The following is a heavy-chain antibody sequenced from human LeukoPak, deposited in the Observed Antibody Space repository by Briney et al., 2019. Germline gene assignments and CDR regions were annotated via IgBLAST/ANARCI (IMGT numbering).Heavy chain of an antibody. CDR1: GFTFSSYW. D-gene: IGHD1-26*01. J-gene: IGHJ3*02. Sequence: GGSLRLSCAASGFTFSSYWMSWVRQAPGKGLEWVANIKQDGSEKYYVDSVKGRFTIFRDNAKNSLYLQMNSLRAEDTAVYYCARAGGTYYGIAFDIWGQGTMVTVSS. CDR2: IKQDGSEK. V-gene: IGHV3-7*01. CDR3: ARAGGTYYGIAFDI.